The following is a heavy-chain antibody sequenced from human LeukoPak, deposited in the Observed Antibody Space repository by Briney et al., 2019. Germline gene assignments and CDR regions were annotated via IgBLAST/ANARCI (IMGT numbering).Heavy chain of an antibody. CDR2: INAGNGNT. J-gene: IGHJ4*02. D-gene: IGHD2-2*01. CDR1: GYTFTSYA. Sequence: AASVKVSCTASGYTFTSYAMHWVRQAPGQRLEWMGWINAGNGNTKYSQKFQGRVTITRDTSASTAYMELSSLRSEDTAVYYCAREYCSSTSCYGAGIDYWGQGTLVTVSS. CDR3: AREYCSSTSCYGAGIDY. V-gene: IGHV1-3*01.